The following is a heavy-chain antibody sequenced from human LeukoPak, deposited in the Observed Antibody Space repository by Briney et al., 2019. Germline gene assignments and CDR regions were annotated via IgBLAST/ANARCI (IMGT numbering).Heavy chain of an antibody. CDR3: ARDPGPLRDGYNWYDY. D-gene: IGHD5-24*01. Sequence: PGRSLRLSCAASGFTFSNYGMHWVRQAPGKGLEWVAGIWYDGSNKSYVDSVKGRFTISRDNSKNSLYLQMNSLRAEDTAVYYCARDPGPLRDGYNWYDYWGQGTLVTVSS. J-gene: IGHJ4*02. V-gene: IGHV3-33*01. CDR1: GFTFSNYG. CDR2: IWYDGSNK.